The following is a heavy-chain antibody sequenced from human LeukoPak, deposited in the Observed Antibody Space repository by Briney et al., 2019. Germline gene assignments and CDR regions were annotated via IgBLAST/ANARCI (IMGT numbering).Heavy chain of an antibody. CDR2: ISSSGSTI. Sequence: GGSLRLSCAASGFTFSSYEMNWVRQAPGKGLEWVSYISSSGSTIYYADSVKGRFTISRDNAKNSLYLQMNSLRAEDTAVYYCARDVVGALRFDYWGQGTLVTVSS. CDR3: ARDVVGALRFDY. D-gene: IGHD1-26*01. J-gene: IGHJ4*02. V-gene: IGHV3-48*03. CDR1: GFTFSSYE.